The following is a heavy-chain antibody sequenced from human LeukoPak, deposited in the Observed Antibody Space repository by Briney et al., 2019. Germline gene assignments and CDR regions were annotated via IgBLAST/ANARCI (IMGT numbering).Heavy chain of an antibody. CDR2: ISSRSSYI. Sequence: GGSLRLSCAASGFTFSSYSMNWVRHAPGKGLEWVSSISSRSSYIYYADSVKGRFTISRDNAKNSVYLQMNSLRAEDTAVCYCTRAVAAADFSPGYWGQGTLVTVSS. CDR1: GFTFSSYS. J-gene: IGHJ4*02. D-gene: IGHD3/OR15-3a*01. V-gene: IGHV3-21*01. CDR3: TRAVAAADFSPGY.